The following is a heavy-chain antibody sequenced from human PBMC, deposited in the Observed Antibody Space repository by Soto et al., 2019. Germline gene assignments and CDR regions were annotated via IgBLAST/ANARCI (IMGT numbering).Heavy chain of an antibody. J-gene: IGHJ6*02. CDR2: ISGSGGST. V-gene: IGHV3-23*01. CDR1: GFTFSSYA. Sequence: LRLSCAASGFTFSSYAMSWVRQAPGKGLEWVSAISGSGGSTYYADSVKGRFTISRDNSKNTLYLQMNSLRAEDTAVYYCAKVRSDSSAFYYYYGMDVWGQGTTVTVSS. CDR3: AKVRSDSSAFYYYYGMDV. D-gene: IGHD3-22*01.